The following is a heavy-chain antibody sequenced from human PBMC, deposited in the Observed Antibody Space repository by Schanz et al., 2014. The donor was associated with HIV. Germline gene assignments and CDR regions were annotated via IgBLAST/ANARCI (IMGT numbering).Heavy chain of an antibody. J-gene: IGHJ4*02. Sequence: EVQLLESGGGLVQPGGSLRLSCAASGFTFSSYAMSWVRLAPGKGLEWVSTVGYGGDNTYYADSVEGRFTISRDNSKNTVYLQMNSLRAEDTTVYYCAKDLGGFSAYEAYTSGRGYWGQGTVVTVSS. D-gene: IGHD5-12*01. V-gene: IGHV3-23*01. CDR3: AKDLGGFSAYEAYTSGRGY. CDR2: VGYGGDNT. CDR1: GFTFSSYA.